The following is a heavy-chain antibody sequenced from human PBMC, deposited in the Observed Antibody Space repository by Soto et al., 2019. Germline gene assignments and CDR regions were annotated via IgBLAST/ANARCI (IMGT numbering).Heavy chain of an antibody. Sequence: QVQLQESGPGLVKPSETLSLTCTVSDDSSSNYKWSWIRQPPGRRLEWIGYIDSNGGTSYNPSLQSRVPISIDTSTKQFCLKLSSVTAADTAVYYCVRQGFGRLHGLVDVWGQGTTVTVSS. V-gene: IGHV4-59*08. CDR1: DDSSSNYK. CDR2: IDSNGGT. D-gene: IGHD3-10*01. J-gene: IGHJ6*02. CDR3: VRQGFGRLHGLVDV.